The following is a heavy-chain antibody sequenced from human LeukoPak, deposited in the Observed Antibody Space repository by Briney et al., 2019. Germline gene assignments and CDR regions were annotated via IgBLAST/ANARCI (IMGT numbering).Heavy chain of an antibody. CDR2: ISWNSGSI. J-gene: IGHJ6*02. CDR3: AKDIGCSGGSCYGPYYYYGMDV. Sequence: GRSLRLSCAASGFTFDDYAMHWVRQAPGKGLEWVSGISWNSGSIGYADSVKGRFTLSRDNAKNSLYLQMNSLRAEDTALYYCAKDIGCSGGSCYGPYYYYGMDVWGQGTTVTVSS. D-gene: IGHD2-15*01. CDR1: GFTFDDYA. V-gene: IGHV3-9*01.